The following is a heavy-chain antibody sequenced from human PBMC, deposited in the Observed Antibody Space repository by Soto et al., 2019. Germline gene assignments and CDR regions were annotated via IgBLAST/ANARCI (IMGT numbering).Heavy chain of an antibody. V-gene: IGHV3-23*01. Sequence: GGSLRLSCAASGFTFSSYAMSWVRQAPGKGLEWVSAISGSGGSTYYADSVKGRFTISRDNSKNTLYLQMNSLRAEDTAVYYCAKAIDSSGYYYVLDYWGQGTLVTVSS. CDR1: GFTFSSYA. D-gene: IGHD3-22*01. J-gene: IGHJ4*02. CDR2: ISGSGGST. CDR3: AKAIDSSGYYYVLDY.